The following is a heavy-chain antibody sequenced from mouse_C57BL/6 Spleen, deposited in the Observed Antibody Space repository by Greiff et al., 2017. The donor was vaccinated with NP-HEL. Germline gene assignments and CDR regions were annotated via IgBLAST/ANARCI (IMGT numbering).Heavy chain of an antibody. CDR1: GYTFTSYW. D-gene: IGHD3-3*01. J-gene: IGHJ4*01. Sequence: VQLQQPGAELVKPGASVKLSCKASGYTFTSYWMHWVKQRPGQGLEWIGMIHPNSGSTNYNEKFKSKATLTVDKSSSTAYMQLSSLTSEDSAVYYCARKAGLFYAMDYWGQGTSVTVSS. CDR3: ARKAGLFYAMDY. V-gene: IGHV1-64*01. CDR2: IHPNSGST.